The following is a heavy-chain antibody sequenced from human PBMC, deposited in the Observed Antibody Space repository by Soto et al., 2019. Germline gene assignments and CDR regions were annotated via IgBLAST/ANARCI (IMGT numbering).Heavy chain of an antibody. CDR3: ATQGVGATGYLY. Sequence: EVQLVESGGGLVQPGGSLRLSCVVSGFTLGGFGMNWVRQAPGKGLEWVSYISDSGSHMYYADSVKGRSTISRDSAKNSLYLQMNSLRVEDTAVYYCATQGVGATGYLYWGQGTLVTVSS. D-gene: IGHD1-26*01. CDR1: GFTLGGFG. V-gene: IGHV3-48*01. CDR2: ISDSGSHM. J-gene: IGHJ4*02.